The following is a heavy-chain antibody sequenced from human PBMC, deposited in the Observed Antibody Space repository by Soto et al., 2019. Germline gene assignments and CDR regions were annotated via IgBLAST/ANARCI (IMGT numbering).Heavy chain of an antibody. CDR3: TREGLYSCGYNYYYGMDV. J-gene: IGHJ6*02. D-gene: IGHD5-18*01. CDR2: IRSKAYGGTT. CDR1: GFTFGDYA. V-gene: IGHV3-49*03. Sequence: LRLSCTASGFTFGDYAMSWFRQAPGKGLEWVGFIRSKAYGGTTEYAASVKGRFTISRDDSKSIAHLQMNSLKTEDTAVYYCTREGLYSCGYNYYYGMDVWGQGTTVTVSS.